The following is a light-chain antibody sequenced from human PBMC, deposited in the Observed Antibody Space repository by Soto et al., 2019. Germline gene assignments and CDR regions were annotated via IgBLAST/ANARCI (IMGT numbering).Light chain of an antibody. J-gene: IGKJ2*01. CDR3: QQYDNWPYT. V-gene: IGKV3-11*01. Sequence: EIVLTQSPAILSLSPGERATLSCRASQSVGTYLDWYQQKLGQAPRLLIYDASNRATGIPARFSGSGSGTDFTLTISSLEPEDFAVYFCQQYDNWPYTFGQGTKLEIK. CDR1: QSVGTY. CDR2: DAS.